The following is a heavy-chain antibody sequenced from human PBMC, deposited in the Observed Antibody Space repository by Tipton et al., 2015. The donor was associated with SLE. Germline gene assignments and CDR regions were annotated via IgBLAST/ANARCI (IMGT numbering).Heavy chain of an antibody. Sequence: TLSLTCTVSGGSISSGNWWIWVRQPPGKGLEWIGEIYHSGSTNYNPSLKSRVTISVDKSKNQFSLKLSSVTAADTAVYYCARRNSGWFPLDYWGQGTLVTVSS. D-gene: IGHD6-19*01. CDR1: GGSISSGNW. CDR2: IYHSGST. CDR3: ARRNSGWFPLDY. V-gene: IGHV4-4*02. J-gene: IGHJ4*02.